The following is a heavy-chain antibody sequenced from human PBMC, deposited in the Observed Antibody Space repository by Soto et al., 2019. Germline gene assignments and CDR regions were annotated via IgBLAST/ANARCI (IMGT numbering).Heavy chain of an antibody. CDR1: GYTFSTYW. CDR3: TRDTYCPYDH. Sequence: EVQLVESGGGTVQPGGSLRLSCAASGYTFSTYWMHWVRQAPGKGLVWVSRINPESTTINYADSVRGRFTISRDNAKNTLSLQMNSLRAEDTAVYYCTRDTYCPYDHWGQGTLVTVSP. J-gene: IGHJ4*01. CDR2: INPESTTI. V-gene: IGHV3-74*01. D-gene: IGHD2-15*01.